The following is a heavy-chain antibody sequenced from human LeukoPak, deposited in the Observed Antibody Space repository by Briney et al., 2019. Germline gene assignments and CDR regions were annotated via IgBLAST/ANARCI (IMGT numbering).Heavy chain of an antibody. Sequence: GRSLRLSCAASGFTFSSYGMHWVRQAPGKGLEWVAVIWYDGSNKYYADSVKGRFTISRENAKNSLYLQMNSLRAGDTAVYYCARGDYHYGMDVWGQGTTVTVSS. V-gene: IGHV3-33*01. CDR1: GFTFSSYG. J-gene: IGHJ6*02. CDR2: IWYDGSNK. CDR3: ARGDYHYGMDV.